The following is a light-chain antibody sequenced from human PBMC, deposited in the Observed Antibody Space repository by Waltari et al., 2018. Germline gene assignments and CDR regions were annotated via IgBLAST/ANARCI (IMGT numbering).Light chain of an antibody. CDR3: KSRDSSGNHLV. CDR1: SLRRYY. Sequence: SSELTQDPAVSVALGQTVRITCQGDSLRRYYATWYQQKPGQAPVRAMYGKNTRPSGIPDRISCSGSGNTGSLTITGAQAEDEADYYCKSRDSSGNHLVFGGGTKLTVL. V-gene: IGLV3-19*01. CDR2: GKN. J-gene: IGLJ2*01.